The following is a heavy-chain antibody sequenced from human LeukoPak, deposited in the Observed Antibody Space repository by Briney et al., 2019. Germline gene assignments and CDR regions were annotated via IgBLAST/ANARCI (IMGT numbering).Heavy chain of an antibody. V-gene: IGHV3-74*01. Sequence: GGSLRLSCAVSGCIFSNYWMHWVRQVPGKGLVWVSRINSDGSTTYYADSVKGRFTISRDNAKNTLYLQMNSLRAEDTAVYYCTPGGGQGTLVTVSS. CDR3: TPG. CDR1: GCIFSNYW. D-gene: IGHD3-10*01. CDR2: INSDGSTT. J-gene: IGHJ4*02.